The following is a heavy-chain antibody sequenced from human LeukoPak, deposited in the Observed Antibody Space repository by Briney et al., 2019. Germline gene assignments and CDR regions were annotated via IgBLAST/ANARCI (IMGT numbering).Heavy chain of an antibody. V-gene: IGHV1-8*03. J-gene: IGHJ5*02. D-gene: IGHD6-13*01. Sequence: EASVKVSCKASGYTFTSYDINWVRQATGQGLEWMGWMNPNSGNTGYAQKFQGRVTITRNTSISTAYMELSSLRSEDTAVYYCARRGRSSSWYRRVWFDPWGQGTLVTVSS. CDR3: ARRGRSSSWYRRVWFDP. CDR1: GYTFTSYD. CDR2: MNPNSGNT.